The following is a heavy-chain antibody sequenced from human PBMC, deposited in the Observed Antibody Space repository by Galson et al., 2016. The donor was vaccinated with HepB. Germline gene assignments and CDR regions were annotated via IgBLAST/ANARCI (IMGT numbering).Heavy chain of an antibody. Sequence: SLRLSCAASGFTFSSYWMSWVRQAPGKGLEWVANIKQDGSEKYYVDSVKGRFTISRDTAKSSLYLQMNSLRAEDTAVYYCARRQMYTMSAFDYWGQGTLVIVSS. CDR3: ARRQMYTMSAFDY. CDR1: GFTFSSYW. V-gene: IGHV3-7*01. D-gene: IGHD5-24*01. J-gene: IGHJ4*02. CDR2: IKQDGSEK.